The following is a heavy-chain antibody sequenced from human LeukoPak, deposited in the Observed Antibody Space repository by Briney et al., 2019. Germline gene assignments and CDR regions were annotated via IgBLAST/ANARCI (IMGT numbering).Heavy chain of an antibody. V-gene: IGHV3-30*18. D-gene: IGHD6-13*01. Sequence: GRSLTLSCAASGFTFSSYWMSWVRQAPGKGLEWVAVISYDGSNKYYADSVKGRFTISRDNSKNTLYLQMNSLRAEDTAVYYCAKDDGQQLLPDYWGQGTLVTVSS. CDR3: AKDDGQQLLPDY. CDR1: GFTFSSYW. J-gene: IGHJ4*02. CDR2: ISYDGSNK.